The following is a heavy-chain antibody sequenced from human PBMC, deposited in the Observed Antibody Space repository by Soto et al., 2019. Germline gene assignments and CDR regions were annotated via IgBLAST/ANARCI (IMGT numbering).Heavy chain of an antibody. CDR1: GFSLSTAGVA. V-gene: IGHV2-5*02. J-gene: IGHJ4*02. CDR3: AYANLRGTAVAPFDY. Sequence: QITLKESGPTLVKPTQTLTLTCTFSGFSLSTAGVAVGWIRQPPGKALEWLTVIYWDDDKRYSPSLKSRLTISKGTSKKQVVLTMTIMDSVDTGTYYCAYANLRGTAVAPFDYWGQGTLVTVSS. CDR2: IYWDDDK. D-gene: IGHD6-19*01.